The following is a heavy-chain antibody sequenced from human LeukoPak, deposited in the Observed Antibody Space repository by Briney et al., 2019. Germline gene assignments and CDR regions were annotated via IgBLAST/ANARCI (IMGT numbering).Heavy chain of an antibody. CDR1: GLTFSEYA. Sequence: GGSLRLSCAASGLTFSEYAMSWVRQVPGMGLEWVSTIGVSGGSTNYADSVKGRFTISRDNSKNTLYLQMNSLRAEDTAVYYCAKSRKTMVRGAIGFYYYYGMDVWGQGTTVTVSS. CDR2: IGVSGGST. CDR3: AKSRKTMVRGAIGFYYYYGMDV. J-gene: IGHJ6*02. D-gene: IGHD3-10*01. V-gene: IGHV3-23*01.